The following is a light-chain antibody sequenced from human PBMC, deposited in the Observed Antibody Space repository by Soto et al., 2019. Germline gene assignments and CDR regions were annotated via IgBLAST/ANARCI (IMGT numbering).Light chain of an antibody. CDR3: QQSNSIPPWT. V-gene: IGKV1-12*01. J-gene: IGKJ1*01. Sequence: DIQMTQSPSSLAASVGDRVTITCRASQGVGNWLAWYQQRPGKAPRLLIYGASTLQSGVPSRFSGSGSGTDFTLTISSLQAEDFATYYCQQSNSIPPWTFGQGTKVEIK. CDR2: GAS. CDR1: QGVGNW.